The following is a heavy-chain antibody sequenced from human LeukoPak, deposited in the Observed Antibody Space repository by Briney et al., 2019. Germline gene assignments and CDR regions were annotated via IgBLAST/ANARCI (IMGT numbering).Heavy chain of an antibody. V-gene: IGHV3-43*02. J-gene: IGHJ4*02. CDR2: ISGDGVFA. D-gene: IGHD6-6*01. CDR1: GFTFDDYV. Sequence: PGGPLRLSCAASGFTFDDYVLHWARQAPGKGLEWVSLISGDGVFAYYADSVKGRFTVSRDNSRNSLYLHMNSMRTEDTALYYCAKAYSSSSSGYFDYWGQGTLVTVSS. CDR3: AKAYSSSSSGYFDY.